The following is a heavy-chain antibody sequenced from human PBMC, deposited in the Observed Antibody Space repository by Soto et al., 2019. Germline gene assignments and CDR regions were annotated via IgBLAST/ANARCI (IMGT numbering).Heavy chain of an antibody. D-gene: IGHD6-19*01. CDR2: TYYRSKWYN. V-gene: IGHV6-1*01. J-gene: IGHJ6*02. Sequence: PSQTLSLTCAISGDSVSSNSAAWNWIRQSPSRGLEWLGRTYYRSKWYNDYAVSVKSRITINPDTSKNQFSLQLNSVTPEDTAVYYCARAQIAVAGKGRYYYYGMDVWGQGTTVTVSS. CDR1: GDSVSSNSAA. CDR3: ARAQIAVAGKGRYYYYGMDV.